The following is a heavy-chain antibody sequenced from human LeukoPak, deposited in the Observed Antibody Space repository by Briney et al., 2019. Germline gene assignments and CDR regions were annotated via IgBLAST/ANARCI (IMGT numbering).Heavy chain of an antibody. Sequence: PGGSLRLSCAASGFTFSSYAMSWVRQAPGKGLEWVSAISGSGGSTYYADSVKGRFTISRDNSKNTLYLQMNSLRAEDTAVYYCAKDVRCSSTSCLFDYWGQGTLVTDSS. D-gene: IGHD2-2*01. J-gene: IGHJ4*02. V-gene: IGHV3-23*01. CDR3: AKDVRCSSTSCLFDY. CDR1: GFTFSSYA. CDR2: ISGSGGST.